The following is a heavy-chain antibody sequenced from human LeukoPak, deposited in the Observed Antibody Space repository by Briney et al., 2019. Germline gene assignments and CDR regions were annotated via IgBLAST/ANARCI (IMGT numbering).Heavy chain of an antibody. Sequence: GGSLRLSCAAPGFTFSSYALNWVRQAPGKGLEWLSVISGDAARTYYADSVKGRFTISRDNFKNTLYLQINSLRAEDTAVYYCAKYPGNYASGSLYYFDYWGQGTLVTVSS. CDR1: GFTFSSYA. CDR2: ISGDAART. J-gene: IGHJ4*02. CDR3: AKYPGNYASGSLYYFDY. V-gene: IGHV3-23*01. D-gene: IGHD3-10*01.